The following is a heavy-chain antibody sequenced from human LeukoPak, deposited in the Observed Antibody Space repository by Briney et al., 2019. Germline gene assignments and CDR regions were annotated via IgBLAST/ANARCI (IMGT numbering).Heavy chain of an antibody. CDR1: GFSFSRHA. CDR3: ARDSRQHGAGSYFAFDS. CDR2: ISFEGNRK. Sequence: GGSLRLSCAASGFSFSRHAMHWVRQAPGKGLEWVTIISFEGNRKYYASSVTGRVTVCNDLSHNILFLQMNRLRPEDTAVYYGARDSRQHGAGSYFAFDSWGQGTLVTVSS. J-gene: IGHJ4*02. D-gene: IGHD3-10*01. V-gene: IGHV3-30*04.